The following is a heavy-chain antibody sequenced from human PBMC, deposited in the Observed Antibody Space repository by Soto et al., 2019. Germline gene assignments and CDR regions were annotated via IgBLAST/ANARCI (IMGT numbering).Heavy chain of an antibody. CDR1: GYTFTSYG. CDR3: AREGPWLLPYYYYGMDV. J-gene: IGHJ6*02. D-gene: IGHD6-19*01. CDR2: ISAYNGNT. Sequence: QVQLVQSGAEVKKPGASVKVSCKASGYTFTSYGISWVRQAPGQGLEWMGWISAYNGNTNYAQKLQGRVTMTTDTYTSTAHMELRSLSSDDTAVYYCAREGPWLLPYYYYGMDVWGQGTTVTVSS. V-gene: IGHV1-18*01.